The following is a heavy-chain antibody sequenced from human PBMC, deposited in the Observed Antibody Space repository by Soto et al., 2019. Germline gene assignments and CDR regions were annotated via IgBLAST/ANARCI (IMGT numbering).Heavy chain of an antibody. V-gene: IGHV4-34*01. CDR2: INHSGST. CDR1: GGSFSGYY. CDR3: ASRLEPPVTTDYYYGMDV. J-gene: IGHJ6*02. Sequence: PSETLSLTCAVYGGSFSGYYWSWIRQPPGKGLEWIGEINHSGSTNYNPSLKSRVTISVDTSKNQFSLKLSPVTAADTAVYYCASRLEPPVTTDYYYGMDVWGQGTTVTVSS.